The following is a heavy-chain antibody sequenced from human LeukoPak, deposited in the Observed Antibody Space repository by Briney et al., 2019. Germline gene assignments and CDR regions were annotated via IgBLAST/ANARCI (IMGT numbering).Heavy chain of an antibody. CDR1: GGTFSSYA. D-gene: IGHD4-17*01. V-gene: IGHV1-69*13. Sequence: ASVTVSCKASGGTFSSYAISWVRQAPGQGLEWMGGIIPIFGTANYAQKFQGRVTITADESTSTAYMELSSLRSEDTAVYYCARVSLSTGYGDYVGWFDPWGQGTLVTVSS. J-gene: IGHJ5*02. CDR3: ARVSLSTGYGDYVGWFDP. CDR2: IIPIFGTA.